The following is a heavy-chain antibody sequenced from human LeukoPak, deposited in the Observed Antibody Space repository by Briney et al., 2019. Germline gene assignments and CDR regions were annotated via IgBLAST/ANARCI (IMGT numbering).Heavy chain of an antibody. CDR3: ARYSGNYRAFDI. CDR2: IKQDGSEK. J-gene: IGHJ3*02. Sequence: PGRSLRLSCAASGFTFSSYWMSWVRQAPGKGLEWLANIKQDGSEKYYVHSVKGRFTISRDNPKNSLYLQMNSLRAEDTAVYYCARYSGNYRAFDIWGQGTMVTVSS. D-gene: IGHD1-26*01. V-gene: IGHV3-7*05. CDR1: GFTFSSYW.